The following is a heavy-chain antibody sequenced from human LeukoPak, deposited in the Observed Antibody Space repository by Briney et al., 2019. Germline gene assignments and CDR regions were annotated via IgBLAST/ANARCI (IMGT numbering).Heavy chain of an antibody. CDR1: GFTFSNSG. J-gene: IGHJ4*02. D-gene: IGHD2-2*01. Sequence: GGSLRLSCAASGFTFSNSGMSWVRQAPGKGLDWVSIISSRGGSTYYADSVKGRFTISRDNSNSTLHLQMDRLRAEDTAVYYCAKSRLGYCSSSSCSGYYFDFWGQGTLVTVSS. CDR2: ISSRGGST. V-gene: IGHV3-23*01. CDR3: AKSRLGYCSSSSCSGYYFDF.